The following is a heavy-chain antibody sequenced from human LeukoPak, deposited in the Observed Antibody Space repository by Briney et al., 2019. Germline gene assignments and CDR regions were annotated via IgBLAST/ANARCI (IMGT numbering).Heavy chain of an antibody. V-gene: IGHV4-59*04. CDR1: GGSISSYY. CDR3: ARHPSSSWPFDY. D-gene: IGHD6-13*01. Sequence: PSETLSLTCTVSGGSISSYYWSWIRQPPGKGLEWIGYIYYSGSTYYNPSLKSRVTISVDTSKNQFSLKLSSVTAADTAVYYCARHPSSSWPFDYWGQGTLVTVSS. J-gene: IGHJ4*02. CDR2: IYYSGST.